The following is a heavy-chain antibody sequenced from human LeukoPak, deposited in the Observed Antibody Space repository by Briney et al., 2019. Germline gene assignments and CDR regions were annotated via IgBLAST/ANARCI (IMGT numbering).Heavy chain of an antibody. Sequence: QAGGSLRLSCTAVSSLYMSWVRQPPGRGLEWVSILHSGVGTYYADSVKGRFTVSRDNSKNTLYLQMNSLRAEDTAVYYCAKDIDAGTTSGSNDYWGQGTLVTVSS. CDR2: LHSGVGT. V-gene: IGHV3-53*01. CDR3: AKDIDAGTTSGSNDY. D-gene: IGHD1-1*01. J-gene: IGHJ4*02. CDR1: SSLY.